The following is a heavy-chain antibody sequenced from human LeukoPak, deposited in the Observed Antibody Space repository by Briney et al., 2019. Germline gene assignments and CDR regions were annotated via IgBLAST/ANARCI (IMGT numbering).Heavy chain of an antibody. Sequence: GGSLRLSCAASGFTFSSYGMHWVREAPGKGLEWGAVISYDGSNKYYADSVKGRFTISRDNSKNTLYLQMNSLRAEDTAVYYCARAVVVVVAATTYYYYYYMDVWGKGTTVTVSS. CDR3: ARAVVVVVAATTYYYYYYMDV. V-gene: IGHV3-30*03. CDR1: GFTFSSYG. CDR2: ISYDGSNK. D-gene: IGHD2-15*01. J-gene: IGHJ6*03.